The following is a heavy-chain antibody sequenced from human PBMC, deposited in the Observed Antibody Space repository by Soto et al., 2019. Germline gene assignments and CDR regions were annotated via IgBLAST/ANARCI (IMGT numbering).Heavy chain of an antibody. J-gene: IGHJ1*01. V-gene: IGHV3-23*01. CDR1: GFTFSSYA. Sequence: GGSLRLSCAASGFTFSSYAMSWVRQAPGKGLEWVSAISGSGGSTYYADSVKGRFTISRDNSKNTLYLQMNSLRAEDTAVYYCAKDRTATSFWNAEYFQHWGQGTLVTVSS. CDR3: AKDRTATSFWNAEYFQH. CDR2: ISGSGGST. D-gene: IGHD2-15*01.